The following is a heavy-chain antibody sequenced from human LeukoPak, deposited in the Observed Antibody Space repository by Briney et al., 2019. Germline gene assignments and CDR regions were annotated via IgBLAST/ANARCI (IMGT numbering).Heavy chain of an antibody. D-gene: IGHD3-10*01. CDR1: GGSFSGYY. Sequence: SETLSLTCAVYGGSFSGYYWSWICQPPGKGLEWIGEINQSGTTNYNPSLKSRATISVDTSKNQFSLKVSSVTAADTAVYYCARESVLWFGEYDYFDYWGQGTLVTVSS. J-gene: IGHJ4*02. V-gene: IGHV4-34*01. CDR3: ARESVLWFGEYDYFDY. CDR2: INQSGTT.